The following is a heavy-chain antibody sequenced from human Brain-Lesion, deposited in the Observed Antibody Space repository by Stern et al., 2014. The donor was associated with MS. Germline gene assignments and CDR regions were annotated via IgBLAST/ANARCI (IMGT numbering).Heavy chain of an antibody. D-gene: IGHD2-15*01. CDR2: IYYSGNT. CDR1: GGSVSSTSYA. CDR3: AGEEDIRYCSGGSCTGNWFDP. V-gene: IGHV4-39*01. Sequence: VQLVESGPGLVKPSETLSLTCTVAGGSVSSTSYAWAWIRQPPGKGLEWIGTIYYSGNTYYSPSLKSPLTISLDTSKDQFSLQRGSVTAADTAVYYCAGEEDIRYCSGGSCTGNWFDPWGQGTLVTVSS. J-gene: IGHJ5*02.